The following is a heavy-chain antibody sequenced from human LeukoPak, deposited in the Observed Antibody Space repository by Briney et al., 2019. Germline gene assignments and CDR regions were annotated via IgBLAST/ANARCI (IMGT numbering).Heavy chain of an antibody. D-gene: IGHD5-24*01. V-gene: IGHV4-59*11. J-gene: IGHJ5*02. CDR1: GGSITSHY. Sequence: SETLSLTCTVSGGSITSHYWSWIRQPPGKGLEWIGYIFYSGSTNYNPSLRSRVTISVDTSKTQFSLKLSSVTAADTAVYYCARDGDGYNYGFDPWGQGALVTVSS. CDR3: ARDGDGYNYGFDP. CDR2: IFYSGST.